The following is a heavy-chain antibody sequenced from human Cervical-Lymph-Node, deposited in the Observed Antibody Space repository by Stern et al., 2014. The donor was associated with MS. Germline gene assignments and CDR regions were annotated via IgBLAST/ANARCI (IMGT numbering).Heavy chain of an antibody. D-gene: IGHD5-12*01. Sequence: QLQLQESGPGLVKPSETLSLTCTVSGGSMIGYYWNWVRQSPGKGLEWIGYIYSSGSTNYHPSLKSRVTISIKTSMNQFSLNLNSVTAADTAVYYCARESGYSGNGLPDFWGQGTLVTVSS. CDR3: ARESGYSGNGLPDF. CDR1: GGSMIGYY. V-gene: IGHV4-59*01. CDR2: IYSSGST. J-gene: IGHJ1*01.